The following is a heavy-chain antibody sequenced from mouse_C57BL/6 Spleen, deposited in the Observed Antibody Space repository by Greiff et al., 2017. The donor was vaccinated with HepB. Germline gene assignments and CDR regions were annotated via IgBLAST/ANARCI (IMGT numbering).Heavy chain of an antibody. CDR3: ARRAVVATDHFDY. J-gene: IGHJ2*01. CDR1: GYTFTSYW. V-gene: IGHV1-55*01. Sequence: VQLQQPGAELVKPGASVKMSCKASGYTFTSYWITWVKQRPGQGLEWIGDIYPGSGSTNYNEKFKSKATLTVDTSSSTAYMQLSSLTSEDSAVYYCARRAVVATDHFDYWGQGTTLTVSS. D-gene: IGHD1-1*01. CDR2: IYPGSGST.